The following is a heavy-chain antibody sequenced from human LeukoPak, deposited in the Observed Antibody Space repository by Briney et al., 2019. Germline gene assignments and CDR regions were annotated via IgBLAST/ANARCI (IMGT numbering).Heavy chain of an antibody. Sequence: PSETLSLTCTVSGGSISSYYWSWIRQPPGKGLEWIGYIYYSGSTNYNPSLKSRVTISVDTSKNQFSLKLSSVTAADTAMYYCARVMARHEGFDIWGQETMVTVSS. D-gene: IGHD5-24*01. V-gene: IGHV4-59*12. CDR2: IYYSGST. J-gene: IGHJ3*02. CDR1: GGSISSYY. CDR3: ARVMARHEGFDI.